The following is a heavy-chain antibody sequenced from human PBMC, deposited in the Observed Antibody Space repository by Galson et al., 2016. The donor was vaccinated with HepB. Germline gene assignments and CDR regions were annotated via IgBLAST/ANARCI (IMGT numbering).Heavy chain of an antibody. CDR1: GFIFSNYG. V-gene: IGHV3-30*18. D-gene: IGHD2/OR15-2a*01. Sequence: SLRLSCAGSGFIFSNYGMHWVRQAPGKGLEWVAADSMDGRRKFYADSVKGRFTISRDNSNNMLFLQMSSLRPADTAVYYCAKRPEYCPPVGCSVDYWGQGTLVSVSS. CDR3: AKRPEYCPPVGCSVDY. J-gene: IGHJ4*02. CDR2: DSMDGRRK.